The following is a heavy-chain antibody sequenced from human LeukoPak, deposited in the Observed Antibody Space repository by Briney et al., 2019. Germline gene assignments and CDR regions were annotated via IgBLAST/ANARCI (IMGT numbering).Heavy chain of an antibody. Sequence: PSETLSLTCTVSGGSISSYYWSWIRQPPGKGLEWIGYIYYSGSTNYNPSLKSRVTISVDTSKNQFSLKLSSVTAADTAVYYCARGVRSGYYFVSNWFDPWGQGTLVTVSS. D-gene: IGHD3-22*01. J-gene: IGHJ5*02. V-gene: IGHV4-59*12. CDR2: IYYSGST. CDR3: ARGVRSGYYFVSNWFDP. CDR1: GGSISSYY.